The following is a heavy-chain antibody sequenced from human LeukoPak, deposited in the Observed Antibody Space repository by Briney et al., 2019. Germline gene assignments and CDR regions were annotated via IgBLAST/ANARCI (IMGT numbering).Heavy chain of an antibody. CDR1: GFTFRDYY. V-gene: IGHV3-11*04. J-gene: IGHJ3*02. Sequence: GGSLRLSCAASGFTFRDYYMSWIRQAPGKGLEWVSYISSSGTTIYYADSVKGRFTISRDNAKNSLYLQMNSLRAEDTAVYYCSLLWFGESDAFDIWGQGTMVTVSS. CDR2: ISSSGTTI. CDR3: SLLWFGESDAFDI. D-gene: IGHD3-10*01.